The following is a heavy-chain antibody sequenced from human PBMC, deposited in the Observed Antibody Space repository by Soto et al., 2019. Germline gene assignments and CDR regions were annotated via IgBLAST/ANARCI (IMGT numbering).Heavy chain of an antibody. V-gene: IGHV3-23*01. CDR3: AKDLAPNLPAGMDV. CDR2: ISGSGGST. J-gene: IGHJ6*02. Sequence: AGGSLRLSCAVSGFTFRSHGMSWVRQAPGKGLEWVSGISGSGGSTYYADSVKGRFTISRDNSKNTVYLQMNSLRAEDTAVYHCAKDLAPNLPAGMDVWGRGATVTVS. CDR1: GFTFRSHG.